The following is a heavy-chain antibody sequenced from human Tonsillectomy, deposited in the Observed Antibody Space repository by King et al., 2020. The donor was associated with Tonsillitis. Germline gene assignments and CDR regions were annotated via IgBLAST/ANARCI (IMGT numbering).Heavy chain of an antibody. D-gene: IGHD5-18*01. V-gene: IGHV1-69*01. CDR2: IIPMSGTL. J-gene: IGHJ4*02. CDR1: GGIFSTYV. CDR3: ARGYSYGVDY. Sequence: VQLVQSGAEVKKPGSSVKVSCKASGGIFSTYVFSWVRQAPGQGLEWMGGIIPMSGTLNYVQKFQGRVTITADESTSTAYMELSSLRSDDTAVYYCARGYSYGVDYWGQGTLVTVSS.